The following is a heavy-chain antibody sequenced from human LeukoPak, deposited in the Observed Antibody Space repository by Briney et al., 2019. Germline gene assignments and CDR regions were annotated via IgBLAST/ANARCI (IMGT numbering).Heavy chain of an antibody. CDR3: AKLQDFYDNSGYSYFDN. CDR2: ITGNALNT. CDR1: GFTFSNYA. V-gene: IGHV3-23*01. Sequence: PGGSLRLSCAASGFTFSNYAMSWVRQAPGKGLEWVSSITGNALNTYQADFIKGRFTISRDDSKSTLYLHLSSLRVEDTAVYYCAKLQDFYDNSGYSYFDNWGQGTLVTVSS. D-gene: IGHD3-22*01. J-gene: IGHJ4*02.